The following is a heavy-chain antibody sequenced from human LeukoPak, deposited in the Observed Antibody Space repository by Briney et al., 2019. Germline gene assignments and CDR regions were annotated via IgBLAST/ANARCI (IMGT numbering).Heavy chain of an antibody. Sequence: ASVKVSCKASGYTFTGYYIHWVRLAPGQGLAWMGRINSNNGVSNYAQRFQGRVTMTRDTSISTAYMELRGLTSDDTAVYYCARRFCTGGSCYPDYWGQGTLVTVSS. CDR3: ARRFCTGGSCYPDY. V-gene: IGHV1-2*02. J-gene: IGHJ4*02. CDR2: INSNNGVS. D-gene: IGHD2-15*01. CDR1: GYTFTGYY.